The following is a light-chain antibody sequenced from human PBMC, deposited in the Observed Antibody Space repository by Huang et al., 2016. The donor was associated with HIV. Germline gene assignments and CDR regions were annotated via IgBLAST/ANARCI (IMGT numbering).Light chain of an antibody. V-gene: IGKV1-27*01. Sequence: DIQMTQSPASLSASTGIRVTVTCRASQDIGNFVAWFQQKPGKVPRLLIYAASVLHSGVPARFSGRGSVTDFALTITNFQAEDVATYYCQRYDSAPRAFGQGTKVDLK. CDR1: QDIGNF. J-gene: IGKJ1*01. CDR2: AAS. CDR3: QRYDSAPRA.